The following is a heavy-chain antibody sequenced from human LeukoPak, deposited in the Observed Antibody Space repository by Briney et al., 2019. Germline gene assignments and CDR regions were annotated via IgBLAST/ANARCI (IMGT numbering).Heavy chain of an antibody. J-gene: IGHJ4*02. V-gene: IGHV4-31*03. D-gene: IGHD2-2*01. CDR2: IYYSGST. Sequence: SETLSLTCTVSGGSISSGGYYWSWIRQHPRKGLEWIGYIYYSGSTYYNPSLKSRVTISVDTSKNQFSLKLSSVTAADTAVYYCARGVGVGDIVVVPAAQTHEIKYYFDYWGQGTLVTVSS. CDR3: ARGVGVGDIVVVPAAQTHEIKYYFDY. CDR1: GGSISSGGYY.